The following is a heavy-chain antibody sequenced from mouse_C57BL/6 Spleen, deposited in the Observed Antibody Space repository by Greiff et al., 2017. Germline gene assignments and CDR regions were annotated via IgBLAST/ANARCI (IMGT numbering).Heavy chain of an antibody. CDR2: IWTGGGK. CDR1: GFSLTSYA. V-gene: IGHV2-9-1*01. CDR3: ARNDGYSWYFDV. J-gene: IGHJ1*03. D-gene: IGHD2-3*01. Sequence: VKLVESGPGLVAPSQSLSITCTVSGFSLTSYAISWVRQPPGKGLEWLGVIWTGGGKNYNSALKSRLSISKDNSKSQVFLKMNSLQTDDTASYYCARNDGYSWYFDVWGTGTTVTVSS.